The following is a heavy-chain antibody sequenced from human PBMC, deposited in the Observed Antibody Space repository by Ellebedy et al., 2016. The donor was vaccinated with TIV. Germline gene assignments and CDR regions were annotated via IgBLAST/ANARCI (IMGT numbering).Heavy chain of an antibody. D-gene: IGHD6-19*01. J-gene: IGHJ4*02. CDR1: GYTFSNYF. Sequence: AASVKVSCKASGYTFSNYFVHWVRQAPGQGLEWMGIINPSSGSTTYAQKLQGRLTMTRDTSTSTVYMELSSLRCEDTAVYYCARARSSGWLHTPDYWGQGLLVTVSS. CDR3: ARARSSGWLHTPDY. CDR2: INPSSGST. V-gene: IGHV1-46*04.